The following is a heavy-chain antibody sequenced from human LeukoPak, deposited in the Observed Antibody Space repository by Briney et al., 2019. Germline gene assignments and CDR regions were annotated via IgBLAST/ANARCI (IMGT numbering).Heavy chain of an antibody. CDR3: AREGDSSSVGWFDP. J-gene: IGHJ5*02. V-gene: IGHV4-38-2*02. Sequence: PSETLSLTCTVPGNSISSGYYWGWIRQPPGKGLEWIGSIYHSGRTYYNPSLKSRVTISVDTSKNQFSLKLSSVTAADTAVYYCAREGDSSSVGWFDPWGQGTLVAVSS. CDR2: IYHSGRT. CDR1: GNSISSGYY. D-gene: IGHD6-13*01.